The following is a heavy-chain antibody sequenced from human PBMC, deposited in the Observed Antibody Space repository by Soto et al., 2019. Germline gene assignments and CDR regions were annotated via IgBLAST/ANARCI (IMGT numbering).Heavy chain of an antibody. CDR2: INHSGST. V-gene: IGHV4-34*01. CDR3: ARSGRMHYYDSSGYYTGYYYYYGMDV. Sequence: SETLSLTCAVYGGSFSGYYWSWIRQPPGKGLEWIGEINHSGSTNYNPSLKSRVTISVDTSKNQFSLKLSSVTAADTAVYYCARSGRMHYYDSSGYYTGYYYYYGMDVWGQGTTVTVSS. D-gene: IGHD3-22*01. CDR1: GGSFSGYY. J-gene: IGHJ6*02.